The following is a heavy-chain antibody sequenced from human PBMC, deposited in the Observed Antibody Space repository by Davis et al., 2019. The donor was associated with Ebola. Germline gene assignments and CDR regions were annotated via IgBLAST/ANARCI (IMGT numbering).Heavy chain of an antibody. Sequence: ALVKVSCKASGYTFTSYAMNWVRQAPGQGLEWMGWISAYNGNTNYAQKLQGRVTMTTDTSTSTAYMELRSLRSDDTAVYYCARRAEGYCISTSCYAGYFDLWGRGTLVTVSS. CDR1: GYTFTSYA. CDR2: ISAYNGNT. D-gene: IGHD2-2*01. CDR3: ARRAEGYCISTSCYAGYFDL. V-gene: IGHV1-18*01. J-gene: IGHJ2*01.